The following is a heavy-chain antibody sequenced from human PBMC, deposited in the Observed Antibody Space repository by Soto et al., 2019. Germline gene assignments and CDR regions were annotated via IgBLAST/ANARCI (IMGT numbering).Heavy chain of an antibody. CDR3: ARDLAAAGIRSWFDP. CDR1: GYTFTSYG. J-gene: IGHJ5*02. Sequence: ASVKVSCKASGYTFTSYGISWVRQAPGQGLEWMGWISAYNGNTNYAQKLQGRVTMTTDTSTSTAYMELRSLRSDDTAVYYCARDLAAAGIRSWFDPWGQGTLVTVSS. D-gene: IGHD6-13*01. V-gene: IGHV1-18*01. CDR2: ISAYNGNT.